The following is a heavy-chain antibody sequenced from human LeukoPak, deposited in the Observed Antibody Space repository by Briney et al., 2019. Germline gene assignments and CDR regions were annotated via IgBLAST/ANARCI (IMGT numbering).Heavy chain of an antibody. CDR2: INHSGST. CDR3: ARGRGCSYGSPDY. CDR1: GGSFSGYY. J-gene: IGHJ4*02. Sequence: SETLSLTCAVYGGSFSGYYWSWIRQPPGKGLEWIGEINHSGSTNYNPSLKSRVTISVDTSKNQFSLKLSSVTAADTAVYYCARGRGCSYGSPDYWGQGTLVTVSS. D-gene: IGHD5-18*01. V-gene: IGHV4-34*01.